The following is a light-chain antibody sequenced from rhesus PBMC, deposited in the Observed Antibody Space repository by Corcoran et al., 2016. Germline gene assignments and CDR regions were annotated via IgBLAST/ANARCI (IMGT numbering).Light chain of an antibody. CDR3: LQDYTTPYS. V-gene: IGKV1-94*01. CDR1: QGFNQE. J-gene: IGKJ2*01. CDR2: APS. Sequence: DIQMTQSPSSLSASVGDRVTVTCRASQGFNQELSWYQKKPGKAPTLLDYAPSSLQTGVSSRFGGSGYGTDYTLTISRLQPEDVATYYCLQDYTTPYSFGQGPKWRSN.